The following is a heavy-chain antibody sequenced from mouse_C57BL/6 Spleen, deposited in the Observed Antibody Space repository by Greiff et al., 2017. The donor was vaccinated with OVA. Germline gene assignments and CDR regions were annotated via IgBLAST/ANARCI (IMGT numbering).Heavy chain of an antibody. J-gene: IGHJ4*01. CDR1: GYAFSSSW. D-gene: IGHD2-2*01. Sequence: VQLVESGPELVKPGASVKISCKASGYAFSSSWMNWVKQRPGKGLEWIGRIYPGDGDTNYNGKFKGKATLTADKSSSTAYMQLSSLTSEDSAVYFCARSYGYDRVMDYWGQGTSVTVSS. CDR3: ARSYGYDRVMDY. V-gene: IGHV1-82*01. CDR2: IYPGDGDT.